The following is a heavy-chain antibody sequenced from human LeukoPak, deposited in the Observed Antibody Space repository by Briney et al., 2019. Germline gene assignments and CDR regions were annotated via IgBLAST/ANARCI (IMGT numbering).Heavy chain of an antibody. CDR3: ARITGISGWYDFDY. Sequence: GRSLRLSCAASGFTLSSYGMHWVRQAPGKGLEWVAFIWYDGSNKYYADSVKGRFTISRDNSKSTLYLQMNSLRAEDTAVYYCARITGISGWYDFDYWGQGTLVTVSS. D-gene: IGHD6-19*01. J-gene: IGHJ4*02. CDR1: GFTLSSYG. V-gene: IGHV3-33*01. CDR2: IWYDGSNK.